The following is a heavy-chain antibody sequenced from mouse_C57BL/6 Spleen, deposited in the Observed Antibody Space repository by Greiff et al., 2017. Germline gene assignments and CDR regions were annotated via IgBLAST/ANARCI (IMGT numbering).Heavy chain of an antibody. Sequence: VQLQQSGPELVKPGASVKISCKASGYSFTGYYMNWVKQSPEKSLEWIGEINPSTGGTTYNQKFKAKATLTVDKSSSTAYMQLKSLTSEDSAVYYCARVGGTLVAPYYFDYWGQGTTLTVSS. J-gene: IGHJ2*01. V-gene: IGHV1-42*01. D-gene: IGHD1-1*01. CDR1: GYSFTGYY. CDR3: ARVGGTLVAPYYFDY. CDR2: INPSTGGT.